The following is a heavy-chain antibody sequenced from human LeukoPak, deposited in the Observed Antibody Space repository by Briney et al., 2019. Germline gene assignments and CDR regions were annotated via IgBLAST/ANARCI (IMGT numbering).Heavy chain of an antibody. J-gene: IGHJ4*02. CDR2: INHSGSS. V-gene: IGHV4-34*01. Sequence: SETLSLTCAVSGGSFSDYYWTWIRQPPGKGLGWIGEINHSGSSNQNPSLKSRVTMSVDTSKNQFSLKLTSVTAADTAVYYCARPATPRERLLLYWGQGTLVTVSS. CDR1: GGSFSDYY. D-gene: IGHD3-22*01. CDR3: ARPATPRERLLLY.